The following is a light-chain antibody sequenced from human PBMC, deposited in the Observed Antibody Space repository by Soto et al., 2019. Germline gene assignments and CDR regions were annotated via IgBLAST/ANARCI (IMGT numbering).Light chain of an antibody. V-gene: IGKV3-20*01. Sequence: EIVLTQPPGTLSLSPGERATLSCGASQTVSSNYLAWYQQKPGQAPRLLIYGASSRATGIPDRFSGSGSGTDFTLVISRLEPEDFAVYYCQQYGSSVLTFGGGTKVDIK. CDR3: QQYGSSVLT. CDR2: GAS. J-gene: IGKJ4*01. CDR1: QTVSSNY.